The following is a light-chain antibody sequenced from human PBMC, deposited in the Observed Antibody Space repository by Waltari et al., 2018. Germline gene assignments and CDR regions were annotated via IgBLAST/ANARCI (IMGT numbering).Light chain of an antibody. CDR2: EVS. J-gene: IGLJ2*01. CDR1: TSDVGSYNL. V-gene: IGLV2-23*02. Sequence: QSALTQPASVSGSPGQSITISCTGTTSDVGSYNLVSWYQQHPGEAPKLMIYEVSKRPSGISNHFSGSKSGNTASLTSSGLQAEDEADYYCCSYAPSGTVVFGGGTKVTVL. CDR3: CSYAPSGTVV.